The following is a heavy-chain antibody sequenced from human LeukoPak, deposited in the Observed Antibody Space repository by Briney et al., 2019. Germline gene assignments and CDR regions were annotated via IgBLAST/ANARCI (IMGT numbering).Heavy chain of an antibody. J-gene: IGHJ4*02. Sequence: GRSLRLSCAASGFTFSSYAMHWVRQAPGKGLEWVAVISYDGSNKYYADSVKGRFTISRDNSKNTLYLQMNSLRAEDTAVYYCAKGPPVRGVIIDYWGQGTLVTVSS. CDR1: GFTFSSYA. D-gene: IGHD3-10*01. CDR3: AKGPPVRGVIIDY. CDR2: ISYDGSNK. V-gene: IGHV3-30*04.